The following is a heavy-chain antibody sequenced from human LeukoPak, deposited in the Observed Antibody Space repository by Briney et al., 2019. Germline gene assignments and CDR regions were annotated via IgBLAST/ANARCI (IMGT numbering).Heavy chain of an antibody. V-gene: IGHV4-4*07. Sequence: PSETLSLTCTVSGGSISSYYWSWIRQPAGKGLEWIGRIYTSGSTNYNPSLKSRVTMSVDTSKNQFSLQLNSVTPEDTAVYYCAREWAVAGRGYYFDFWGQGTLVTVSS. CDR2: IYTSGST. D-gene: IGHD6-19*01. J-gene: IGHJ4*02. CDR3: AREWAVAGRGYYFDF. CDR1: GGSISSYY.